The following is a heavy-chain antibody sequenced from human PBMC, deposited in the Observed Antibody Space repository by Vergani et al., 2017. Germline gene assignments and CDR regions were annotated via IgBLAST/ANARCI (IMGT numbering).Heavy chain of an antibody. V-gene: IGHV1-3*01. CDR1: GYTFTSYA. D-gene: IGHD1-7*01. Sequence: QVQLVQSGAEVKKPGASVKVSCKASGYTFTSYAMHLVRQAPGQRLEWMGWINAGNGNTKYSQKFQGRITITRDTSASTAYMELSSPRSEDTAVYYCARVRNLELRYFDYWGQGTLVTVSS. CDR2: INAGNGNT. J-gene: IGHJ4*02. CDR3: ARVRNLELRYFDY.